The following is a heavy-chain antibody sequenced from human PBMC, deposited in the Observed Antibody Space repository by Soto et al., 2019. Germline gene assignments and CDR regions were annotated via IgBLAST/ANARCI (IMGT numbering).Heavy chain of an antibody. J-gene: IGHJ4*02. V-gene: IGHV4-31*03. CDR3: ARASSSSSAADY. CDR1: GESISSGGYY. D-gene: IGHD6-6*01. CDR2: IYDSESA. Sequence: QVQLQESGPGLVKASQTLSLICSVSGESISSGGYYWSWIRHHPGKGLEWIGYIYDSESAYYNPSLKSRVTISMDTSKNHFAMKLSSVTAADTAVYYCARASSSSSAADYWGQGTLITLSS.